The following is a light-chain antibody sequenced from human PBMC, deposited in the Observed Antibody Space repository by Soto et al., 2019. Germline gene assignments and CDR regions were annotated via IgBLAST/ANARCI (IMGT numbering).Light chain of an antibody. CDR1: SSDVGGYNY. V-gene: IGLV2-14*01. CDR3: SSYTSSSTRGVV. Sequence: QSVLTQPASVSGSPGQSITISCTGTSSDVGGYNYVSWYQQHPGKAPKLMIYDVSNRPSGVSTRFSGSKSGNTASLTISGRQAEDEADYYCSSYTSSSTRGVVFGGGTKVTVL. CDR2: DVS. J-gene: IGLJ2*01.